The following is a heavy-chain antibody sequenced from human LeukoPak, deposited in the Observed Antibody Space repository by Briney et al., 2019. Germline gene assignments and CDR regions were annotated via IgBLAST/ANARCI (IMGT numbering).Heavy chain of an antibody. J-gene: IGHJ4*02. V-gene: IGHV4-39*01. CDR1: GGFISSGTYY. CDR2: IYYSGNT. D-gene: IGHD3-16*02. CDR3: ARGTRSFDY. Sequence: SETLSLTCTVSGGFISSGTYYWGWIRQPPGQGLEWIGSIYYSGNTYYKPSLESRVTISVDTSNKQFSLKLSSVTAADTAVYYCARGTRSFDYWGQGTLVTVSS.